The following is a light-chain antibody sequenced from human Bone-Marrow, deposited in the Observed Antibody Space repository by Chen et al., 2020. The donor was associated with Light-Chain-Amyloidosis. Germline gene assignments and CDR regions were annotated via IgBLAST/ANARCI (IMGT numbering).Light chain of an antibody. Sequence: EIVLTHSPATLSVYTGERATLSCRASQSVSSNLAWYQQKPGQAPRLLIYGASTRATGIPARFSGSGSGTEFTLTISSLQSEDFAVYYCQQYNNWPPWTFGQGTKVEIK. J-gene: IGKJ1*01. CDR1: QSVSSN. V-gene: IGKV3-15*01. CDR3: QQYNNWPPWT. CDR2: GAS.